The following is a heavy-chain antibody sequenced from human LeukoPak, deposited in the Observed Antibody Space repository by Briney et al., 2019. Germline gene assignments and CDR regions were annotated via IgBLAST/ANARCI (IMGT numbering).Heavy chain of an antibody. CDR2: INPNSGGT. J-gene: IGHJ5*02. CDR1: GYTFTGYY. D-gene: IGHD6-6*01. CDR3: ARDSSSSLNWFDP. V-gene: IGHV1-2*02. Sequence: ASVKVSCKASGYTFTGYYMHWVRQAPGQGLEWMGWINPNSGGTNYAQKFQGRVTMTRDTSISTAYMELSRLRSDDTAVYYCARDSSSSLNWFDPWGQGTLVTVSS.